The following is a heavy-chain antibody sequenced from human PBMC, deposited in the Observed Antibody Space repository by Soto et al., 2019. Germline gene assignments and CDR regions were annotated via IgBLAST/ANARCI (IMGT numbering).Heavy chain of an antibody. V-gene: IGHV1-69*06. Sequence: SVKVSCKASGGTFSSYAISWVRQAPGQGLEWMGGIIPIFGTANYAQKFQGRVTITADKSTSTAYMELSSLRSEDTAVCYCAREALTFNWNPPRYYYYGMDVWGQGTTVTVSS. D-gene: IGHD1-20*01. CDR2: IIPIFGTA. CDR1: GGTFSSYA. CDR3: AREALTFNWNPPRYYYYGMDV. J-gene: IGHJ6*02.